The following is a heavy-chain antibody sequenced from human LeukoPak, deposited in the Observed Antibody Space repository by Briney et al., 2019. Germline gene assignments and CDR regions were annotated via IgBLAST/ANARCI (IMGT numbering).Heavy chain of an antibody. CDR1: AGSISNTSHH. V-gene: IGHV4-39*01. CDR3: AREGGLGYCSSTSCVRAFDI. CDR2: IYYGRTT. J-gene: IGHJ3*02. D-gene: IGHD2-2*01. Sequence: SETLSLTCTVSAGSISNTSHHWGWIRQSPGKGLEWIGSIYYGRTTYYNPSLNSRVTISVVTSNNQFSLQLSSVTAADTAVYYCAREGGLGYCSSTSCVRAFDIWGQGTMVTVSS.